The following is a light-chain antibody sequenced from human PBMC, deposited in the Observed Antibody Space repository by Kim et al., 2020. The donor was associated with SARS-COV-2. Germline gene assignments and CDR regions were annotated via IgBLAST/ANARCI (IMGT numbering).Light chain of an antibody. V-gene: IGKV2-28*01. CDR2: LGS. J-gene: IGKJ1*01. CDR3: MQALQTPPT. CDR1: QSLLHSNGYNY. Sequence: EPASISCRSSQSLLHSNGYNYLDWYLQKPGQSPQLLIYLGSNRASGVPDRFSGSGSGTDFTLKISRVEAEDVGVYYCMQALQTPPTFGQGTKVE.